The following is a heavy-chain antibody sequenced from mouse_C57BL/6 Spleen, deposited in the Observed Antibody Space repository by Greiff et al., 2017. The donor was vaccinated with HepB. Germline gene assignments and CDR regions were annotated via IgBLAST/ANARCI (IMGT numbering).Heavy chain of an antibody. CDR2: IRNKANGYTT. CDR1: GFTFTDYY. V-gene: IGHV7-3*01. Sequence: VQLKESGGGLVQPGGSLSLSCAASGFTFTDYYMSWVRQPPGKALEWLGFIRNKANGYTTEYSASVKGRFTISRDNSQSILYLQMNALRAEDSATYYCARYIDGYYAFDYWGQGTTLTVSS. D-gene: IGHD2-3*01. CDR3: ARYIDGYYAFDY. J-gene: IGHJ2*01.